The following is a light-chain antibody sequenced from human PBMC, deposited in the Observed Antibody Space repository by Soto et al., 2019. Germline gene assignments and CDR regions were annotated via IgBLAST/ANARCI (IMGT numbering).Light chain of an antibody. Sequence: VXGSPGQSITISCAGTGSDVGAYNLVSWYQQHPGKAPKLIICEVTSRSSGISNRFSGSKSGDTASLTIFGLQAEDEADYFCCSYAGTVAYVFGTGTKVTVL. CDR1: GSDVGAYNL. J-gene: IGLJ1*01. CDR3: CSYAGTVAYV. V-gene: IGLV2-23*02. CDR2: EVT.